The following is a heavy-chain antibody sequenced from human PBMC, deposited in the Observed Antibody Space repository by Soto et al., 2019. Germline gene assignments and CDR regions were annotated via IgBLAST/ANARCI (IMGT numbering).Heavy chain of an antibody. Sequence: QVQLLQSGAEVTKPGASVKVSCKASGYTFTDYYIHWLRQAPGQGLEWMGWVNLISGGTNYAQKFPGLVPLTRDKFIKTAYMGLGRVTSAETGMYYLGRGNELGMAGTSFDYWGQGTLVTVSS. J-gene: IGHJ4*02. CDR1: GYTFTDYY. CDR2: VNLISGGT. V-gene: IGHV1-2*02. CDR3: GRGNELGMAGTSFDY. D-gene: IGHD6-19*01.